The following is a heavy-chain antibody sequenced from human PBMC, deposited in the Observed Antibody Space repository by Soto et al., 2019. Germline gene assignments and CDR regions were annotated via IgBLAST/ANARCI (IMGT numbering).Heavy chain of an antibody. J-gene: IGHJ4*02. V-gene: IGHV1-18*01. CDR2: ISAYNGNT. D-gene: IGHD3-22*01. CDR1: GYTFTSYG. CDR3: ARDDPPEYYYDSSGYQPFDY. Sequence: ASVKVSCKASGYTFTSYGISWVRQAPGQGLEWMGWISAYNGNTNYAQKLQGRVTMTTDTSTSTAYMELRSLRSDDTAVYYCARDDPPEYYYDSSGYQPFDYWGQGTLVTVSS.